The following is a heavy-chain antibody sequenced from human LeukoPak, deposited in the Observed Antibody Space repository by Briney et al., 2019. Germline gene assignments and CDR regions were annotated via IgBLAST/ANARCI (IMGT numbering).Heavy chain of an antibody. Sequence: PGGSLRLSCAASGFTFSTYWMSWVRQAPGEGLEWVANIKQDGSEKYCVDSVKGRFTISRDNAKNSLYLQMNSLRAEDTAVYYCARGSGYYLGHFEYWGQGTLVTVSS. V-gene: IGHV3-7*01. J-gene: IGHJ4*02. D-gene: IGHD3-22*01. CDR2: IKQDGSEK. CDR3: ARGSGYYLGHFEY. CDR1: GFTFSTYW.